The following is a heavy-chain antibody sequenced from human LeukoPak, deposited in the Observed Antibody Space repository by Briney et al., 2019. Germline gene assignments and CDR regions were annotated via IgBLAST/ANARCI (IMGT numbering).Heavy chain of an antibody. D-gene: IGHD6-13*01. CDR2: IYPGDSDT. Sequence: GESLKISCKGSGYSFTSYWIGWVRQMPGKGLEWMGIIYPGDSDTRYSPSFQGQVTISADKSISTAYLQWSSLKASDTAMYYCARHEAGNHLTYCFDYWGQGTLVTVSS. J-gene: IGHJ4*02. CDR1: GYSFTSYW. V-gene: IGHV5-51*01. CDR3: ARHEAGNHLTYCFDY.